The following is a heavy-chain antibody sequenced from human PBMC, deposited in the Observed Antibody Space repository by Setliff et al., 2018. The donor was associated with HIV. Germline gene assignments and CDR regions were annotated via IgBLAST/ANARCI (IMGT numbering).Heavy chain of an antibody. Sequence: GGSLRLSCAASGFTFSPYWMHWVRQAPGKGLVWVSRINSDGTSTTYADSVKGRFTISRDNAKNSLYLQMNSLRAEDTAVYYCARSRAAGSDYWGQGTLVTVSS. V-gene: IGHV3-74*03. CDR2: INSDGTST. J-gene: IGHJ4*02. CDR1: GFTFSPYW. CDR3: ARSRAAGSDY. D-gene: IGHD6-13*01.